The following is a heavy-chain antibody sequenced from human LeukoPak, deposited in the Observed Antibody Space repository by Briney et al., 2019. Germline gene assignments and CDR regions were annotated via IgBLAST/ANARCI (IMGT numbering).Heavy chain of an antibody. D-gene: IGHD3-10*01. J-gene: IGHJ4*02. V-gene: IGHV3-74*01. CDR3: ARDLILGSGSLDY. Sequence: GGSLRLSCTASGFTFTNSWMHWVRQAPGKGLVWVSRIRGDGFDTGYADSVKGRFTISRDNAKNTLYLQMNSLTADDTAVYYCARDLILGSGSLDYWGQGTLVTLSS. CDR2: IRGDGFDT. CDR1: GFTFTNSW.